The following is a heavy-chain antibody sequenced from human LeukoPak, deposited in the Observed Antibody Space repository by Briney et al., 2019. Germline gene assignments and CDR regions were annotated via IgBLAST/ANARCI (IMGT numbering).Heavy chain of an antibody. CDR3: ARPPRPYGSGSHAFDI. V-gene: IGHV1-69*05. CDR1: GGTFSSYA. D-gene: IGHD3-10*01. Sequence: RASVKVSCKASGGTFSSYAISWVRQARGQGLEWMGGIIPIFGTANYAQKFQGRVTITTDESTSTANMELSSLRSEDTAVYYCARPPRPYGSGSHAFDIWGQGTMVTVPS. CDR2: IIPIFGTA. J-gene: IGHJ3*02.